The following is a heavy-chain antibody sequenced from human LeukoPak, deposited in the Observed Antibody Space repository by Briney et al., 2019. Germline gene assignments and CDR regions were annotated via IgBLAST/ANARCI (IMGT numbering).Heavy chain of an antibody. J-gene: IGHJ5*02. Sequence: PSETLSLTCTVSGGSISSGDYYWSWIRQPPGKGLEWIGYIYYSGSTYYNPSPKSRVTISVDTSKNQFSLKLSSVTAADTAVYYCARGLGYCSSTSCYFYWFDPWGQGTLVTVSS. CDR1: GGSISSGDYY. CDR3: ARGLGYCSSTSCYFYWFDP. V-gene: IGHV4-30-4*08. CDR2: IYYSGST. D-gene: IGHD2-2*03.